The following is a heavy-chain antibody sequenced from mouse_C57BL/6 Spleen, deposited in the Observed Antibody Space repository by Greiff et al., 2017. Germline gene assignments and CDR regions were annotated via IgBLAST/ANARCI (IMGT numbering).Heavy chain of an antibody. V-gene: IGHV1-55*01. CDR2: IYPGSGST. D-gene: IGHD2-1*01. CDR1: GYTFTSYW. CDR3: ATNGKYGGDAMDY. J-gene: IGHJ4*01. Sequence: VQLQQPGAELVKPGASVKMSCKASGYTFTSYWITWVKQRPGQGLEWIGDIYPGSGSTNYNEKFKSKATLTVDTSSSTAYMQLSSLTSEDSAVYYCATNGKYGGDAMDYWGQGTSVTVSS.